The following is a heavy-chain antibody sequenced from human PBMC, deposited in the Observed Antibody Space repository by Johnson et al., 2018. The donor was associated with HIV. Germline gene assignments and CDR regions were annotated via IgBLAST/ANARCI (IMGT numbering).Heavy chain of an antibody. V-gene: IGHV3-30*18. CDR2: ISYDGSNK. CDR1: GFIVSSNY. Sequence: QVQLVESGGGLVQPGGSLRLSCAASGFIVSSNYMNWVRQAPGKGLEWVAVISYDGSNKYYADSVKGRFTISRDNSKNTLYLQMNSLRAEDTAVYYCAKSPGKDHGGNSGGIDIWGQGTMVTVSA. CDR3: AKSPGKDHGGNSGGIDI. J-gene: IGHJ3*02. D-gene: IGHD4-23*01.